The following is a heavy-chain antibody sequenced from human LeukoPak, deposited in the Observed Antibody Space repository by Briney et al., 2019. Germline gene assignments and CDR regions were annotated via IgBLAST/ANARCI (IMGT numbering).Heavy chain of an antibody. CDR2: IYYSGST. D-gene: IGHD3-3*01. V-gene: IGHV4-39*01. CDR1: GGSISSSSYY. Sequence: SETLSLTCTVSGGSISSSSYYWGWIRQPPGKGLEWIGSIYYSGSTYYNPSLKSRVTISVDTSKNQFSLKLSSVTAADTAVYYCARPQVILGGMILRSLGGAFDIWGQGTMVTVSS. CDR3: ARPQVILGGMILRSLGGAFDI. J-gene: IGHJ3*02.